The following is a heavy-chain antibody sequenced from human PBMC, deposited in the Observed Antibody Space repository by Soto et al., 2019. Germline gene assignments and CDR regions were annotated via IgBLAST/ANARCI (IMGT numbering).Heavy chain of an antibody. J-gene: IGHJ6*02. CDR2: INSDGSST. CDR1: GFTFSSYW. V-gene: IGHV3-74*01. CDR3: AREVLCSGGSCYYYYYGMDV. D-gene: IGHD2-15*01. Sequence: GGSLRLSCAASGFTFSSYWMHWVRQAPGKGLVRVSRINSDGSSTSYADSVKGRFTISRDNAKNTLYLQMNSLRAEDTAVYYCAREVLCSGGSCYYYYYGMDVWGQGTTVTVSS.